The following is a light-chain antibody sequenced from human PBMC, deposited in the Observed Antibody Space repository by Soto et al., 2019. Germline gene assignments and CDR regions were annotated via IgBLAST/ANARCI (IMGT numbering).Light chain of an antibody. CDR1: SSDVGGYNY. CDR3: SSYTSSSTLESV. J-gene: IGLJ1*01. CDR2: EVS. V-gene: IGLV2-14*01. Sequence: QSALTQPASVSGSPGQSITISCTGTSSDVGGYNYVSWYQHHPGKAPKLMIYEVSNRPSGVSNRFSGSKSGNTASLTISGLQAEDEADYYCSSYTSSSTLESVFGTGTKV.